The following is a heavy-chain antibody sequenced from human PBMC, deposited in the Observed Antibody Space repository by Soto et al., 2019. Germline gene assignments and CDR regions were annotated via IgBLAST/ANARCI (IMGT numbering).Heavy chain of an antibody. V-gene: IGHV3-23*01. CDR1: GFSFRTYA. J-gene: IGHJ5*02. D-gene: IGHD6-19*01. Sequence: GGSLRLSCAASGFSFRTYAMGWVRQAPGKGLEWVSGISGSGGRTYYADSMKGRFTISRDNSKNTVYLQVNSLRAEDTAVYYCAKIAEAVAGTVYGSWGQGTLVTVSS. CDR3: AKIAEAVAGTVYGS. CDR2: ISGSGGRT.